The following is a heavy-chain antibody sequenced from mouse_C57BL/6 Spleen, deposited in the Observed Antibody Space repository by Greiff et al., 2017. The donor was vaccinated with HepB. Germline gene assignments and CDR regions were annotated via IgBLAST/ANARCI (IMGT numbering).Heavy chain of an antibody. D-gene: IGHD2-1*01. V-gene: IGHV5-6*01. CDR2: ISSGGSYT. CDR3: ARHRGNYDWYFDV. J-gene: IGHJ1*03. CDR1: GFTFSSYG. Sequence: EVQRVESGGDLVKPGGSLKLSCAASGFTFSSYGMSWVRQTPDKRLEWVATISSGGSYTYYPDSVKGRFTISRDNAKNTLYLQMSSLKSEDTAMYYCARHRGNYDWYFDVWGTGTTVTVSS.